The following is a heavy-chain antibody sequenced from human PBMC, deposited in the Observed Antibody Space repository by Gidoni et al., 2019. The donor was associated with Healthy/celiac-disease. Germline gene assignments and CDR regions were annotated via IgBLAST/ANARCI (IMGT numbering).Heavy chain of an antibody. CDR1: GFTFSSYA. D-gene: IGHD5-12*01. V-gene: IGHV3-30*04. CDR3: AKDGSFRDGYNILYYYYYMDV. CDR2: ISYDGSNK. Sequence: QVQLVESGGGVVQPGRSLRLYCAASGFTFSSYAMHWVRQAPGKGLEWVAVISYDGSNKYYADSVKGRFTISRDNSKNTLYLQMNSLRAEDTAVYYCAKDGSFRDGYNILYYYYYMDVWGKGTTVTVSS. J-gene: IGHJ6*03.